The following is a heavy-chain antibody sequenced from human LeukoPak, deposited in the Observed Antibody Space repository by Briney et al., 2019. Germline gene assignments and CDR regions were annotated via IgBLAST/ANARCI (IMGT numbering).Heavy chain of an antibody. CDR3: ARGTKEDCSSSSCDWGDAFAI. D-gene: IGHD2-2*01. CDR1: GYTFTSYG. Sequence: AASVKVSCKASGYTFTSYGISWVRQAPGQGLEWMGGIIPLFSTADYIQKFQGRVTITADESTNTAYMELSSLRSEDTAVYYCARGTKEDCSSSSCDWGDAFAIWGQGTMVTVSS. J-gene: IGHJ3*02. CDR2: IIPLFSTA. V-gene: IGHV1-69*13.